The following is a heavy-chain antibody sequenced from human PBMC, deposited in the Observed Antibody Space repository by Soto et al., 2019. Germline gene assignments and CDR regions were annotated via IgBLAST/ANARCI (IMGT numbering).Heavy chain of an antibody. D-gene: IGHD7-27*01. CDR1: GFTFSSYA. J-gene: IGHJ4*02. CDR2: IKEDQSAK. Sequence: GGSLRLSCAASGFTFSSYAMSWVRQAPGKGLEWVANIKEDQSAKYYVDSVKGRFTVSRDNAKNSLYLQMNTLRAEDTAVYYCVRDFWGFGDYWGQGVLVTVSS. V-gene: IGHV3-7*01. CDR3: VRDFWGFGDY.